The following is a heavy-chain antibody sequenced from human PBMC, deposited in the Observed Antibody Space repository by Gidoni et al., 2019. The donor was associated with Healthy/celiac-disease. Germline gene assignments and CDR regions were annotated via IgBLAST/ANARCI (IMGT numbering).Heavy chain of an antibody. D-gene: IGHD6-19*01. CDR3: ARLTIGYSSGWYLDY. CDR1: GFTVSSNY. V-gene: IGHV3-53*01. J-gene: IGHJ4*02. Sequence: EVQLVESGGGLIQPGGSLRLSCAASGFTVSSNYMSWVRQAPGKGLEWCSVIYSGGSTYYADSGKGRFTISRDNSKNTLYLQMNSLRAEDTAVYYCARLTIGYSSGWYLDYWGQGTLVTVSS. CDR2: IYSGGST.